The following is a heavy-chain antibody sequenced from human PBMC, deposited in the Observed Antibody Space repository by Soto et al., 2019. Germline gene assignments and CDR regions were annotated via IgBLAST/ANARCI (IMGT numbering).Heavy chain of an antibody. CDR1: GGTFSSYA. Sequence: ASVKVSCKASGGTFSSYAISWVRQAPGQGLEWMGGIIPIFGTANYAQKFQGRVTITADESTSTAYMELSSLRSEDTAVYYCARDIRGYSYGYSGMDVWGQGTTVTVSS. V-gene: IGHV1-69*13. CDR2: IIPIFGTA. J-gene: IGHJ6*02. D-gene: IGHD5-18*01. CDR3: ARDIRGYSYGYSGMDV.